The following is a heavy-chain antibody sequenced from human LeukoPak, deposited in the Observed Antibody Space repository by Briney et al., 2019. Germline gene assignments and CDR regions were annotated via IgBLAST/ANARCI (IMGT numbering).Heavy chain of an antibody. Sequence: ASVKVSCKASGYTFTGYYMHWVRQAPGQGLEWMGWINPNSGGTNYAQKFQGRVTMTRDTSISTAYMELSRLRSDDTAVYYCARDRLRLGELRGRPTNWFDPWGQGTLVTVSS. V-gene: IGHV1-2*02. CDR1: GYTFTGYY. D-gene: IGHD3-16*01. CDR3: ARDRLRLGELRGRPTNWFDP. CDR2: INPNSGGT. J-gene: IGHJ5*02.